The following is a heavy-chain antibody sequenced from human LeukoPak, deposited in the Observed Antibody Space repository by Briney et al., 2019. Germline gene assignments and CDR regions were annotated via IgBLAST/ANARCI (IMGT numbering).Heavy chain of an antibody. J-gene: IGHJ3*02. CDR3: AESITSGAFDI. D-gene: IGHD3-10*01. CDR1: GGSISSSSYY. V-gene: IGHV4-39*01. CDR2: IHYSGNT. Sequence: PSETLSLTRTVSGGSISSSSYYWGWIRQPPGKGLEWIGTIHYSGNTYYNPSLKSRVAISVDTSKNQFSLRLSSVTAADTAVYYCAESITSGAFDIWGQGTMVTVSS.